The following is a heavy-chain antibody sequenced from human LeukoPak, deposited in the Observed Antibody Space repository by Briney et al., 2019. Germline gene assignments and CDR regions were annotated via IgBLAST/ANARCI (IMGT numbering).Heavy chain of an antibody. V-gene: IGHV1-24*01. Sequence: ASVKVSCEVSGYTLTELSMHWVRQAPGKGLEWMGGFDPEDGETIYAQKFQGRVTMTEDTSTDTAYMELSSLRSEDTAVYYCARALHYDFWSGPHYYYYYMDVWGKGTTVTVSS. CDR1: GYTLTELS. D-gene: IGHD3-3*01. CDR3: ARALHYDFWSGPHYYYYYMDV. CDR2: FDPEDGET. J-gene: IGHJ6*03.